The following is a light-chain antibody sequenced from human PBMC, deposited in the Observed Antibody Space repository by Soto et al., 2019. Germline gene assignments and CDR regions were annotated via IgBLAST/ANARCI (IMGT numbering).Light chain of an antibody. CDR1: QSVSSN. V-gene: IGKV3-15*01. CDR2: GAS. CDR3: QQYNNWPRT. J-gene: IGKJ1*01. Sequence: EILMTQSPATLSVSPGERATISCRASQSVSSNLVWYQQKPGQAPRLLIYGASTRATGIPARFSGSGSGTEFTLTISSLQSEDFAVYYCQQYNNWPRTSGQATKVDIK.